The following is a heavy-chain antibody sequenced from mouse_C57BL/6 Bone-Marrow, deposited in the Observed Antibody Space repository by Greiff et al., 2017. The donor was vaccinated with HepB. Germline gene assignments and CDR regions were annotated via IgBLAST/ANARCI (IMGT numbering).Heavy chain of an antibody. CDR2: IYPGSGNT. J-gene: IGHJ1*03. Sequence: QVQLQQSGAELVRPGASVKLSCKASGYTFTDYYINWVKQRPGQGLEWIARIYPGSGNTYYNEKFKGKATLTAEKSSSTSYMQLSSLTSEYSAVYFCARRGRWLLLHWYFDVWGTGTTVTVSS. D-gene: IGHD2-3*01. V-gene: IGHV1-76*01. CDR1: GYTFTDYY. CDR3: ARRGRWLLLHWYFDV.